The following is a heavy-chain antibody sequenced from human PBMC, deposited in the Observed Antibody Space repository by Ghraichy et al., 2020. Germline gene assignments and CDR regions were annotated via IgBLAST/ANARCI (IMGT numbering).Heavy chain of an antibody. CDR3: ARDWGSGWYHDAFDI. J-gene: IGHJ3*02. CDR2: IKQDGSEK. Sequence: GGSLRLSCAASGFTFSSYWMSWVRQAPGKGLEWVANIKQDGSEKYYVDSVKGRFTISRDNAKNSLYLQMNSLRAEDTAVYYCARDWGSGWYHDAFDIWGQGTMVTVSS. V-gene: IGHV3-7*01. CDR1: GFTFSSYW. D-gene: IGHD6-19*01.